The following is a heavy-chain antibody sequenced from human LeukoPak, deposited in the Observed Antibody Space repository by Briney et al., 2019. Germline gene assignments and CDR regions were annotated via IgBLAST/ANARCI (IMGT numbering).Heavy chain of an antibody. CDR2: IRSDSSTI. V-gene: IGHV3-48*04. CDR1: GFTFSTYS. D-gene: IGHD5-24*01. CDR3: ARDLLEPDYHYYGMDV. J-gene: IGHJ6*02. Sequence: GGSLRLSCAASGFTFSTYSMNWVRQAPGKGLEWVSYIRSDSSTIYYSESLKGRFTISRDNAKNSLYLQMNSLRAEDTAVYYCARDLLEPDYHYYGMDVWGQGTTVTVSS.